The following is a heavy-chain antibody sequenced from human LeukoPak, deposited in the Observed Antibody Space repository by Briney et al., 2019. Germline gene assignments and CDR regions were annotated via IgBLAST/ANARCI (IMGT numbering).Heavy chain of an antibody. CDR2: IYYSGST. V-gene: IGHV4-59*01. CDR3: ARSEEMDFWSGYPRPHFDY. Sequence: SETLSLTCTVSGGSISSYYWSWIRQPPGKGLEWIGYIYYSGSTNYNPSLKSRVTISVDTSKNQFSLKLSSVTAADTAVYYCARSEEMDFWSGYPRPHFDYWGQGTLVTVSS. D-gene: IGHD3-3*01. J-gene: IGHJ4*02. CDR1: GGSISSYY.